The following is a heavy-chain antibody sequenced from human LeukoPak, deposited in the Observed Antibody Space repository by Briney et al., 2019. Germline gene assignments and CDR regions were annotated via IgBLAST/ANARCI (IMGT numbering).Heavy chain of an antibody. V-gene: IGHV1-18*04. J-gene: IGHJ4*02. CDR3: ARVEVTMIVVGGDY. D-gene: IGHD3-22*01. CDR2: ISAYNGNT. Sequence: ASVKVSCKASGYTFTGYYMHWVRQAPGQGLEWMGWISAYNGNTNYAQKLQGRVTMTTDTSTSTAYMELRSLRSDDTAVYYCARVEVTMIVVGGDYWGQGTLVTVSS. CDR1: GYTFTGYY.